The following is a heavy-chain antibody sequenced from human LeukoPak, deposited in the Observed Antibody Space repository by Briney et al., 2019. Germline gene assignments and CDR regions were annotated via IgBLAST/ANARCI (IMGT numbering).Heavy chain of an antibody. J-gene: IGHJ6*02. CDR1: GGSISSSSYY. CDR2: IYYSGST. D-gene: IGHD1-20*01. V-gene: IGHV4-39*07. CDR3: ARDRSSRPIISRYYGMDV. Sequence: PSETLSLTCTVSGGSISSSSYYWGWIRQPPGKGLEWIGSIYYSGSTYYNPSLKSRVTISVDTSKNQFSLKLSSVTAADTAVYYCARDRSSRPIISRYYGMDVWGQGTTVTVSS.